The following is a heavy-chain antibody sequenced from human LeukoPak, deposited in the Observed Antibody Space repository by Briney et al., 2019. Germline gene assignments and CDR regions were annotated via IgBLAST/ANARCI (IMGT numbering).Heavy chain of an antibody. CDR3: ARAPIYYYYYYYMDV. Sequence: SETLSLTCTVSGYSISSGYYWGWIRQPPGKGLEWIGSIYHSGSTYYNPSLKSRVTISVDTSKNQFSLKLSSVTAADTAVYYCARAPIYYYYYYYMDVWGKGTTVTVSS. CDR1: GYSISSGYY. CDR2: IYHSGST. V-gene: IGHV4-38-2*02. J-gene: IGHJ6*03.